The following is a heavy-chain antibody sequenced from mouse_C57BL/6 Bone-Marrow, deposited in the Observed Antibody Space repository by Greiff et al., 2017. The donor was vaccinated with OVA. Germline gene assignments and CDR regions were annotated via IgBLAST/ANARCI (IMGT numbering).Heavy chain of an antibody. Sequence: EVMLVESGGGLVQPGGSLSLSCAASGFTFTDYYMSWVRQPPGQALEWLGFIRNKANGYTTEYSASVKGRFTISRDNSQSILYLQMNALRAEDSATYYCARSSYYFDYWGQGTTLTVSS. J-gene: IGHJ2*01. CDR3: ARSSYYFDY. V-gene: IGHV7-3*01. CDR2: IRNKANGYTT. D-gene: IGHD6-5*01. CDR1: GFTFTDYY.